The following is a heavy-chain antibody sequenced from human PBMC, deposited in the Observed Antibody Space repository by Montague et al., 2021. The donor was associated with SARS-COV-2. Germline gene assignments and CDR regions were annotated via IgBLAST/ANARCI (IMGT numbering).Heavy chain of an antibody. Sequence: SLRLSCAASGFTFTDYTMNWVRQVPGKGLEWVSGINWNGGDTGYADSVKGRLTISRDNAKSSLYLQMNSLRDEDTAFYYCARVKVGATIDYWGQGTLVTVSS. D-gene: IGHD1-26*01. CDR2: INWNGGDT. V-gene: IGHV3-20*04. CDR3: ARVKVGATIDY. J-gene: IGHJ4*02. CDR1: GFTFTDYT.